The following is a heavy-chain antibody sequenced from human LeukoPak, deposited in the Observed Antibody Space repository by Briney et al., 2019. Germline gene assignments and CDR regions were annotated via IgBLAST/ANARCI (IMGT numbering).Heavy chain of an antibody. CDR3: AISLAPNTYYYDSSGYY. D-gene: IGHD3-22*01. CDR1: GFTFTSSA. Sequence: GTSVKVSCKASGFTFTSSAVQWVRQARGQRLEWIGWIVVGSGNTNYAQKFQERVTITRDMSTSTAYMELSSLRSEDTAVYYCAISLAPNTYYYDSSGYYWGQGTLVTVSS. J-gene: IGHJ4*02. V-gene: IGHV1-58*01. CDR2: IVVGSGNT.